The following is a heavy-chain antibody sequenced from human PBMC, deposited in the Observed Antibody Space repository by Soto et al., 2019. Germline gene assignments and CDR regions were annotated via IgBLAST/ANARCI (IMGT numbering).Heavy chain of an antibody. Sequence: GRSLRLSCISSGFTFRTYTMNWVRQAPGKGLEWVSGIRGFSPYTFYAESVKGRFTISRDNAKNSLYLQMNSLRAEDTAVYYCARDRGYDAHDYYYNAMDVWGQGTTLTVSS. CDR2: IRGFSPYT. J-gene: IGHJ6*02. CDR1: GFTFRTYT. V-gene: IGHV3-21*01. CDR3: ARDRGYDAHDYYYNAMDV. D-gene: IGHD3-10*01.